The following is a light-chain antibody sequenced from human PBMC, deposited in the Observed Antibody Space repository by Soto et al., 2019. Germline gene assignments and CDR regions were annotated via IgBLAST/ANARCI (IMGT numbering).Light chain of an antibody. CDR3: QKYHSAPFT. Sequence: DIQMTQFPSSLSASVGDRVTITCRASQGITNYLAWFQQKPGKVPQLLIYAASTLHSGVPSRFGGSGSGTDFTLTISGQQPEDVSTYYCQKYHSAPFTFGPGTKVDI. CDR2: AAS. V-gene: IGKV1-27*01. J-gene: IGKJ3*01. CDR1: QGITNY.